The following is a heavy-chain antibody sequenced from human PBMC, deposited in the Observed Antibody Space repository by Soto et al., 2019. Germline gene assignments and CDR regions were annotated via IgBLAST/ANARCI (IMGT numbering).Heavy chain of an antibody. V-gene: IGHV4-34*01. D-gene: IGHD3-16*01. Sequence: QVQLQQWGAGLLKPSETLSLTCAVYSGSFSGYYWTWIRQPPGKGLEWIGEIYHGLSIVYNPSLESRVTISGDSSKNQFSLKLSSVTAADTAVYYCARHGGYYFDYWGQGTLVTVSS. CDR3: ARHGGYYFDY. J-gene: IGHJ4*02. CDR1: SGSFSGYY. CDR2: IYHGLSI.